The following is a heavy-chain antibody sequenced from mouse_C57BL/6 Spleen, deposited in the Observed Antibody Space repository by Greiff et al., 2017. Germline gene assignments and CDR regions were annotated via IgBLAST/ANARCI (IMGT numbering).Heavy chain of an antibody. V-gene: IGHV2-2*01. CDR2: IWSGGST. D-gene: IGHD2-12*01. CDR1: GFSLTSYG. Sequence: VQRVESGPGLVQPSQSLSITCTVSGFSLTSYGVHWVRQSPGKGLEWLGVIWSGGSTDYNAAFISRLSISKDNSKSQVFFKMNSLQADDTAIYYCARILRPYAMDYWGQGTSVTVSS. CDR3: ARILRPYAMDY. J-gene: IGHJ4*01.